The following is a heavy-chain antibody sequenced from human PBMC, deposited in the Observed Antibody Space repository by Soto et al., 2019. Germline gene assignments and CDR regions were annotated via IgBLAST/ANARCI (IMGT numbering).Heavy chain of an antibody. CDR3: ARRPFDY. J-gene: IGHJ4*02. CDR1: GGSFSGYY. Sequence: QVQLQQWGAGLLKPSETLSLTCAVYGGSFSGYYWSWIRQPPGKGLEWNGEINHSGSTNYNPALKSRVTISVDTSKNQFSLKLSSVTAADTAVYYCARRPFDYWGQGTLVTVSS. CDR2: INHSGST. V-gene: IGHV4-34*01.